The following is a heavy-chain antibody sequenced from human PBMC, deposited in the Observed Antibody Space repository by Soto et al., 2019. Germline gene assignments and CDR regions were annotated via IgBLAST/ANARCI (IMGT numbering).Heavy chain of an antibody. CDR1: GFSLTTSGVG. Sequence: QITLKESGPALVKPTQTLTLTCTFSGFSLTTSGVGVGWIRQHPGKAPEWLALIYWDDDKRYKSSLETRITITKDTFKKQVVLTMTNMDSVDTATYYCAHSLLNTFLGFVMKMSIHFDYWGQGIPVSVSS. V-gene: IGHV2-5*02. D-gene: IGHD3-16*01. CDR3: AHSLLNTFLGFVMKMSIHFDY. J-gene: IGHJ4*02. CDR2: IYWDDDK.